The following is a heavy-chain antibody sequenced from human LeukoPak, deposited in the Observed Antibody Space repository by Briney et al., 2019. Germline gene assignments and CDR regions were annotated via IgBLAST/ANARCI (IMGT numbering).Heavy chain of an antibody. CDR2: IYPGDSDT. J-gene: IGHJ3*01. D-gene: IGHD2-21*01. CDR3: ARQYVYCGGDCYGDAFDV. CDR1: GYSFTSYW. V-gene: IGHV5-51*01. Sequence: GESLKISRKGSGYSFTSYWIGWVRQMPGKGLEWMGIIYPGDSDTRYSPSFQGQVTISADKSISTAYLQWSSLKASDTAMYYCARQYVYCGGDCYGDAFDVWGQGTMVTVSS.